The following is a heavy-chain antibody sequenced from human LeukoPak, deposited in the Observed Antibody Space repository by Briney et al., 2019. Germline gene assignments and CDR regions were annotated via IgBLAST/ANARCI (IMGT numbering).Heavy chain of an antibody. CDR1: GFTFSSYW. V-gene: IGHV3-74*01. CDR3: AKAGTVRTYYYYYMDV. Sequence: GGSLRLSCAASGFTFSSYWMHWVRQAPGEGLVWVSRIDIDGSSTSYADSVKGRFTISRDNSKNTLYLQMNSLRAEDTAVYYCAKAGTVRTYYYYYMDVWGKGTTVTISS. CDR2: IDIDGSST. J-gene: IGHJ6*03. D-gene: IGHD1-7*01.